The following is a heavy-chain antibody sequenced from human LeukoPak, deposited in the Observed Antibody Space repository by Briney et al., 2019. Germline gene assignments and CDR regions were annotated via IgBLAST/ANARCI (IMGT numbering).Heavy chain of an antibody. CDR1: GGSISGTNW. CDR2: HSLPGPN. CDR3: SRESGPFCPFGY. Sequence: SETLSLTCGMSGGSISGTNWCCWGRQPPGKGLELIGEHSLPGPNNSNPSINGRVPMSIDKSSNQLSLHLTSVTAADTAPYFCSRESGPFCPFGYWGQGTLVIVSS. D-gene: IGHD1-26*01. J-gene: IGHJ4*02. V-gene: IGHV4/OR15-8*02.